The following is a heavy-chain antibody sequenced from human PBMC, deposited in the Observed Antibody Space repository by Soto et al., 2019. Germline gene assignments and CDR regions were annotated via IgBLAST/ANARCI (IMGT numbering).Heavy chain of an antibody. CDR1: GYTFTSYD. CDR2: MNPNSGNT. D-gene: IGHD6-13*01. J-gene: IGHJ5*02. V-gene: IGHV1-8*01. CDR3: ARTDSSSWYRKYNWFDP. Sequence: ASVKVSCKASGYTFTSYDINWVRQATGQGLEWMGWMNPNSGNTGYAQKFQGRVTMTRNTSISTAYMELSSMRSEDTAVYYCARTDSSSWYRKYNWFDPWGQGTLVTVSS.